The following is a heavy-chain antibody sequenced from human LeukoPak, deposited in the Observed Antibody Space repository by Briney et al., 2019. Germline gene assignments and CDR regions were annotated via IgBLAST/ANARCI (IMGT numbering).Heavy chain of an antibody. CDR1: GYTLTELS. V-gene: IGHV1-24*01. Sequence: ASVKVSCKVSGYTLTELSMHWVRQAPGKGLEWMGGFDPEDGETIYAQKFQGRVTMTEDTSTDTAYMELSSLRSEDTAVYYCATAPVGMNYYYYGMDVWGQGTTVTVSS. J-gene: IGHJ6*02. D-gene: IGHD2-21*01. CDR2: FDPEDGET. CDR3: ATAPVGMNYYYYGMDV.